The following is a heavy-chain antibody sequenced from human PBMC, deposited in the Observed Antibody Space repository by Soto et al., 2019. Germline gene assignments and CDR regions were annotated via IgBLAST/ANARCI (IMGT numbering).Heavy chain of an antibody. J-gene: IGHJ4*02. D-gene: IGHD3-22*01. CDR2: ISYDGSNK. V-gene: IGHV3-30*18. CDR3: AKRDGRYYDSSGYPDY. Sequence: QVQLVESGGGVVQPGRSLRLSCAASGFTFSSYGMHGVRQAPGKGLEWVAVISYDGSNKYYADSVKGRFTISRDNSKNTLYLQMNSLRAEDTAVYYCAKRDGRYYDSSGYPDYWGQGTLVTVSS. CDR1: GFTFSSYG.